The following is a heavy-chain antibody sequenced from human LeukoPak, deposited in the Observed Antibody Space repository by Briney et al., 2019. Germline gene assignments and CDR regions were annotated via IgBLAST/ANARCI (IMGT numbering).Heavy chain of an antibody. CDR2: ISGSDGST. V-gene: IGHV3-23*01. Sequence: GGSLRLSCAASGFTFSSYAMRWVRQAPGKGLEWVSAISGSDGSTYYADSVKGRLTISRDNSKNTLYLQMNNLRDEDTAVYYCAKDVISVAGTPRYFDYWGQGTLVTVSS. D-gene: IGHD6-19*01. J-gene: IGHJ4*02. CDR3: AKDVISVAGTPRYFDY. CDR1: GFTFSSYA.